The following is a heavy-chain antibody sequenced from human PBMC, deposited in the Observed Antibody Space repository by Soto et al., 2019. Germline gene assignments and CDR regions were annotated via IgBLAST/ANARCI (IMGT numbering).Heavy chain of an antibody. Sequence: QVQLVESGGGVVQPGRSLRLSCAASGFIFSNYVMHWVRQAPGKGLEWVADISYDGSNKYYADFVKGRFTISRDNSKNTLYLQMNSLRDEDTAVYYCARDGGGMAAILLQFDSWGQGTLVTVSS. CDR1: GFIFSNYV. CDR3: ARDGGGMAAILLQFDS. CDR2: ISYDGSNK. V-gene: IGHV3-30-3*01. D-gene: IGHD4-4*01. J-gene: IGHJ4*02.